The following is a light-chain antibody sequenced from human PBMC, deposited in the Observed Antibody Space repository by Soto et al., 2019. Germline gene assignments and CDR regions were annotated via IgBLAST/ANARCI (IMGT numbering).Light chain of an antibody. CDR3: QQYGSSGT. V-gene: IGKV3-15*01. CDR2: DAS. Sequence: EIVMTQSPATLSVSPGARAPLSCRASQSVSSNLAWYQQKPGQAPRLLIYDASTRATGVPARFSGSGSGAEFTLTISSLQSEDFAVYYCQQYGSSGTFGQGTKVDIK. CDR1: QSVSSN. J-gene: IGKJ1*01.